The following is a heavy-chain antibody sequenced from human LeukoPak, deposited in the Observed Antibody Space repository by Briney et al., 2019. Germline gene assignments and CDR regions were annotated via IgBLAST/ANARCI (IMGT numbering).Heavy chain of an antibody. V-gene: IGHV3-7*01. CDR2: IKEGGSEK. CDR1: GFTFSSYW. Sequence: PGGSLRLSCAASGFTFSSYWMSWVRQAPGKGLEWVANIKEGGSEKYYVESVKGRFTISRDNAKNSLFLQMYSLRGEDTAMYYCARGGSSRFGYWGQGTLVTVSS. J-gene: IGHJ4*02. D-gene: IGHD1-26*01. CDR3: ARGGSSRFGY.